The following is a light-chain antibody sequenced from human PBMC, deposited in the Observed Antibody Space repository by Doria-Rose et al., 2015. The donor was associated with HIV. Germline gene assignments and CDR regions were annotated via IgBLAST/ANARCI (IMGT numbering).Light chain of an antibody. J-gene: IGKJ4*01. CDR3: PQRSNWPPLT. CDR2: DAS. Sequence: DIVLTQSPATLSLSPGERATLSCRASQSVSSYLAWYQQKPGQAPRLLIYDASNRATGIPARFSGSGSGTDFTLTISSLEPEDFAVYYCPQRSNWPPLTFGGGTKVEIK. CDR1: QSVSSY. V-gene: IGKV3-11*01.